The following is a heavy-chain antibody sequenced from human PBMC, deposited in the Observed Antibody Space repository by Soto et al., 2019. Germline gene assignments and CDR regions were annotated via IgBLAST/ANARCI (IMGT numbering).Heavy chain of an antibody. CDR2: ISSSGSTI. V-gene: IGHV3-48*03. CDR1: GFTFSSYE. CDR3: ATQQKSWSSYPGGI. Sequence: GGSLRLSCAASGFTFSSYEMNWVRQAPGKGLEWVSYISSSGSTIYYADSVKGRFTISRDNAKNSLYLQMNSLRAEDTAVYYCATQQKSWSSYPGGIWGQGTMVTVSS. D-gene: IGHD2-8*02. J-gene: IGHJ3*02.